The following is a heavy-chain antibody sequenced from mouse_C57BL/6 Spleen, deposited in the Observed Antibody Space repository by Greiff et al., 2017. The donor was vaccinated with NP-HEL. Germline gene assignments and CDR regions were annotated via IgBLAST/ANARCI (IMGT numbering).Heavy chain of an antibody. D-gene: IGHD1-1*01. Sequence: EVHLVESEGGLVQPGSSMKLSCTASGFTFSDYYMAWVRQVPEKGLEWVANINYDGSSTYYLDSLKSRFIISRDNAKNILYLQMSSLKSEDTATYYCAREREGLLGYWGQGTLVTVSA. CDR2: INYDGSST. J-gene: IGHJ3*01. V-gene: IGHV5-16*01. CDR3: AREREGLLGY. CDR1: GFTFSDYY.